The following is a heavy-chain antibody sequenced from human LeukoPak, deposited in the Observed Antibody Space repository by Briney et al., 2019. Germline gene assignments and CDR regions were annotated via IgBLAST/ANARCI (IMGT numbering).Heavy chain of an antibody. CDR2: VSGSGGST. V-gene: IGHV3-23*01. Sequence: GGSLRLSCAASGFTFSNYGMSWVRQAPGKGLEWVSAVSGSGGSTYYADSVKGRFTISRDNSKNTLYLQMNSLRAEDTAVYYCAKTSGWYYFDYWAREPWSPSPQ. J-gene: IGHJ4*02. CDR1: GFTFSNYG. CDR3: AKTSGWYYFDY. D-gene: IGHD6-19*01.